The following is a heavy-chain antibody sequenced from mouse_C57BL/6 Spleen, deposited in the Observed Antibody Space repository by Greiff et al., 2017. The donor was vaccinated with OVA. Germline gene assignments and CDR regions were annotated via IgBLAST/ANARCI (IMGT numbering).Heavy chain of an antibody. CDR1: GYAFTNYL. CDR3: ARPYGSSPGWFAY. J-gene: IGHJ3*01. CDR2: INPGSGGT. Sequence: VKLMESGAELVRPGTSVKVSCKASGYAFTNYLIEWVKQRPGQGLEWIGVINPGSGGTNYNEKFKGKATLTADKSSSTAYMQLSSLTSEDSAVYFCARPYGSSPGWFAYWGQGTLVTVSA. D-gene: IGHD1-1*01. V-gene: IGHV1-54*01.